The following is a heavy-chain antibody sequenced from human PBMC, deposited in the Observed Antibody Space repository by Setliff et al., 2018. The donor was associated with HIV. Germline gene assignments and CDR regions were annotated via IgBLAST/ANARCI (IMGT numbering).Heavy chain of an antibody. V-gene: IGHV3-30*18. CDR3: AKDLSYDSGIDH. Sequence: PGGSLRLSCEVSGFNFKNFEMHWVRQAPGKGLEWVAVISFDGSTKAYADSVKGRFSISRDNRKNTLYVQMNSLRIEDTAVYYCAKDLSYDSGIDHWGQGTVVTVSS. CDR1: GFNFKNFE. CDR2: ISFDGSTK. D-gene: IGHD3-22*01. J-gene: IGHJ4*02.